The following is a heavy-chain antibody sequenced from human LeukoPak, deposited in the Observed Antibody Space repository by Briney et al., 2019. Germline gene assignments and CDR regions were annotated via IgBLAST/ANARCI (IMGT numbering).Heavy chain of an antibody. Sequence: GGSLRLSCAASGFTFSSSAMSWVRQAPGKGLEWVSAMSGSGDITTYAYSVKGRFTISRDNSKNTLYLHMNSLRAEATAVYYCAKKVDSNSLYFDCWGPRALVT. D-gene: IGHD3-22*01. CDR3: AKKVDSNSLYFDC. V-gene: IGHV3-23*01. CDR1: GFTFSSSA. J-gene: IGHJ4*02. CDR2: MSGSGDIT.